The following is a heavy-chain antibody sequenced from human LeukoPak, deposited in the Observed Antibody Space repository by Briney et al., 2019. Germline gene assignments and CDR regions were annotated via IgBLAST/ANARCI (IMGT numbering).Heavy chain of an antibody. D-gene: IGHD3-10*01. J-gene: IGHJ4*02. V-gene: IGHV4-39*01. CDR2: IHYSGST. CDR1: GGSISGDIYY. Sequence: SETLSLTCSVSGGSISGDIYYWGWIRQPPWKGLEWIGSIHYSGSTYYSPSLKSRVTISVDTSKNQFSLRLSSVTAADTALYYCARSRSGTRWSISIDYWGQGTLVTVSS. CDR3: ARSRSGTRWSISIDY.